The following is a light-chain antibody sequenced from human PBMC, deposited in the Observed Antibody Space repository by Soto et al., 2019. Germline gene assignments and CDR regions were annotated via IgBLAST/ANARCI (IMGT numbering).Light chain of an antibody. Sequence: DIQMTQSPSSLSASVGDRVTITCRASQSISGYLNWYQQKPGNAPKLLIYAAATLQSGVPSRFSGSGSGTDFTLTISSLQPEDFATYYCQQLNSYPPWTFGQGTKVDIK. CDR2: AAA. CDR1: QSISGY. CDR3: QQLNSYPPWT. J-gene: IGKJ1*01. V-gene: IGKV1-39*01.